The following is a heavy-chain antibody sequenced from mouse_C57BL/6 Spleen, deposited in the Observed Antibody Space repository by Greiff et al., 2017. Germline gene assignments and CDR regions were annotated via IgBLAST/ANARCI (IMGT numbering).Heavy chain of an antibody. Sequence: EVQLQQSGPALVKPGASVKMSCKASGYTFTDYYMNWVKQSHGKSLEWIGVINPYNGGTSYNQKFKGKATLTVDKSSSTAYMELNSLTSEDSAVYYCASYYYGSSYWYFDVWGTGTTVTVSS. CDR2: INPYNGGT. CDR3: ASYYYGSSYWYFDV. CDR1: GYTFTDYY. J-gene: IGHJ1*03. V-gene: IGHV1-19*01. D-gene: IGHD1-1*01.